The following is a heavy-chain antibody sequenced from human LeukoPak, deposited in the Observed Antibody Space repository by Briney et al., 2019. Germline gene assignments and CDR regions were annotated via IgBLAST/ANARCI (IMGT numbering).Heavy chain of an antibody. J-gene: IGHJ2*01. CDR1: GGSISSYY. V-gene: IGHV4-59*01. CDR3: AKDTTPWGYSDL. D-gene: IGHD1-14*01. CDR2: IYYSGST. Sequence: PSETLSLTCTVSGGSISSYYWSWIRQPPGKGLEWIGYIYYSGSTNYNPSLKSRVSISVDTSKNQFSLKLSSVTAAHTAVYYCAKDTTPWGYSDLWGRGTLVTVSS.